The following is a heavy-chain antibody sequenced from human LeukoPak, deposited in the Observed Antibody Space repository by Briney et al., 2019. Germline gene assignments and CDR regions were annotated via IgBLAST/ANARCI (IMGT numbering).Heavy chain of an antibody. V-gene: IGHV2-5*02. Sequence: ESGPTLVKPTQTLTLTCTFSGFSLSTSGVGGGWIRQASVKTRETPVLISWDDDKRYSPSLNNRLTFTKDTSKHQVVLTMSNIDPVEKATYYCAHRKVERTYYDILTGYYLGPDTFDIWGQGTMVTVSS. CDR3: AHRKVERTYYDILTGYYLGPDTFDI. J-gene: IGHJ3*02. CDR2: ISWDDDK. D-gene: IGHD3-9*01. CDR1: GFSLSTSGVG.